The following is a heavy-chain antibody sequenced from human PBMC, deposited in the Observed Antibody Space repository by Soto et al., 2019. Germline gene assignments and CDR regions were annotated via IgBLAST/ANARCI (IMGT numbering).Heavy chain of an antibody. Sequence: QVQLAESGGGLVEPGGYLRISCAASGFTFSDYDMSWIRQSPGKGLEWVSFVSSSGTTMYFADSAKGRFTISRDNAKNSLYLQMNSLRAEDTAVYYCARMGPRAARPSYWGQGTLVTVSS. V-gene: IGHV3-11*01. CDR1: GFTFSDYD. CDR3: ARMGPRAARPSY. D-gene: IGHD6-6*01. J-gene: IGHJ4*02. CDR2: VSSSGTTM.